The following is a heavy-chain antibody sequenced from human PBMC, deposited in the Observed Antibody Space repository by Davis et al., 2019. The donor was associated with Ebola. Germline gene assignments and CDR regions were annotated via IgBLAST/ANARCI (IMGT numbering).Heavy chain of an antibody. J-gene: IGHJ6*02. CDR1: GFTFRNYG. V-gene: IGHV3-30*03. D-gene: IGHD3-22*01. CDR2: ISYDGVMTFEESNK. Sequence: PGGSLRLSCAASGFTFRNYGMHWVRQAPGKGLEWVAAISYDGVMTFEESNKYYADSVKGRFTISRDNAKNSLYLQMNSLRAEDTAVYYCARVKQWLVEEWDNNYYHYGLDVWGQGTTVTVSS. CDR3: ARVKQWLVEEWDNNYYHYGLDV.